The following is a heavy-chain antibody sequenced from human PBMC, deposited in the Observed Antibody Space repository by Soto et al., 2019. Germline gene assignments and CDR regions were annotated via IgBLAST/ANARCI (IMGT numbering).Heavy chain of an antibody. Sequence: PGGSLRLSCAASGFTFSSYAMSWVRQAPGKGLEWVSAISGSGGSTYYADSVKGRFTISRDNSKNTLYLQMNSLRAEDTAVYYCAKVGGSSWYIVYYYGMDVWGQGTTVTVSS. J-gene: IGHJ6*02. CDR3: AKVGGSSWYIVYYYGMDV. CDR2: ISGSGGST. D-gene: IGHD6-13*01. CDR1: GFTFSSYA. V-gene: IGHV3-23*01.